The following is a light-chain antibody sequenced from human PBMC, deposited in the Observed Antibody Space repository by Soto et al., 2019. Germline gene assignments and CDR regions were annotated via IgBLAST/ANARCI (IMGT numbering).Light chain of an antibody. CDR3: NSYTSSSTLDV. CDR1: SSDVGYYNY. J-gene: IGLJ1*01. Sequence: QSALTQPRSVSGSPGQSVTISCTGTSSDVGYYNYVSWYQQHPGEAPKLMIYDVSQRPSGVPDRFSGSKSGNTASLTISGLQAGDEADYYCNSYTSSSTLDVFGTGTKLTVL. V-gene: IGLV2-11*01. CDR2: DVS.